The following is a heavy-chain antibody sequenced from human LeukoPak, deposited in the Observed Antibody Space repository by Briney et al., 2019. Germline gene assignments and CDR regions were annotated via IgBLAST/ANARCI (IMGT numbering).Heavy chain of an antibody. CDR1: GGSVSSGSYY. CDR3: ARDGSSSWSKVANWFDP. Sequence: SETLSLTCTVSGGSVSSGSYYWSWIRQPPGKGLEWIGYIYYSGSTNYNPSLKSRVTISVDTSKNQFSLKLSSVTAADTAVYYCARDGSSSWSKVANWFDPWGQGTLVTVSS. J-gene: IGHJ5*02. V-gene: IGHV4-61*01. CDR2: IYYSGST. D-gene: IGHD6-13*01.